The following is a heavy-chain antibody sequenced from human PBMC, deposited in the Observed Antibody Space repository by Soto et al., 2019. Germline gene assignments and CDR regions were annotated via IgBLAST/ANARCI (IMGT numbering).Heavy chain of an antibody. Sequence: ASVKVSCKASGGTFSSYAISWVRQAPGQGLEWMGGIIPIFGTANYAQKFQGRVTITADESTSTAYMELSSLRSEDTAVYYCARDRTRGPLVVVTANRYYYYGMDVWGQGTTVTVSS. CDR1: GGTFSSYA. CDR2: IIPIFGTA. CDR3: ARDRTRGPLVVVTANRYYYYGMDV. J-gene: IGHJ6*02. D-gene: IGHD2-21*02. V-gene: IGHV1-69*13.